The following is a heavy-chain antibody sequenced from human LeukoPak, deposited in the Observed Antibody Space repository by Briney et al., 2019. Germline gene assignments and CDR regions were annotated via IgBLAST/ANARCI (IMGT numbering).Heavy chain of an antibody. CDR2: INPNSGGT. V-gene: IGHV1-2*06. CDR3: ARGLEATGDWFDP. J-gene: IGHJ5*02. Sequence: GASVKVSCKASGYTFTGYYMHWVRQAPGQGLEWMGRINPNSGGTNYAQKFQGRATMTRDTSISTAYMELSRLRSDDTAVYYCARGLEATGDWFDPWGQGTLVTVSS. CDR1: GYTFTGYY. D-gene: IGHD3-3*01.